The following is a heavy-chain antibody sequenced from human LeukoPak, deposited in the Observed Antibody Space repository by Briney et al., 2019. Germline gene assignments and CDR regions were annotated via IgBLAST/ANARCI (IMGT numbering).Heavy chain of an antibody. Sequence: GGSLRLSCAASGFTFSSYWMSWVRQAPGKGLEWVANINQDGSEKYYVDSVEGRFNISRDNARNSLYLQMNSLRAEDTAVYYCAKAVFGSSSDAFDIWGQGTMVTVSS. CDR2: INQDGSEK. J-gene: IGHJ3*02. V-gene: IGHV3-7*03. D-gene: IGHD6-6*01. CDR1: GFTFSSYW. CDR3: AKAVFGSSSDAFDI.